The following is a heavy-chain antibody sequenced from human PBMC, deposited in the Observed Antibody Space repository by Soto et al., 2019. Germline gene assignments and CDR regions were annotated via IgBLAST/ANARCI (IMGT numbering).Heavy chain of an antibody. CDR3: ATSPGHYDYSPFDY. D-gene: IGHD4-4*01. Sequence: VQLVESGGGFVKPGGSLRLSCAASNFAFSNAWMNWVRQTPGKGLEWVGLIRSKTDGGTTDYGAPVKGRFSISRDDSKNTLFLQMSSLTTDDTAVYYCATSPGHYDYSPFDYWGPGTLVTVSS. J-gene: IGHJ4*02. CDR2: IRSKTDGGTT. V-gene: IGHV3-15*07. CDR1: NFAFSNAW.